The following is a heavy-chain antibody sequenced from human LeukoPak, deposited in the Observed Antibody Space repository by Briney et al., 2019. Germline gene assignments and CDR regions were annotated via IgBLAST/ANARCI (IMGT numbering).Heavy chain of an antibody. D-gene: IGHD3-22*01. CDR2: LNSDGSTT. CDR3: VRDLYYDSSGYYYYYMDV. CDR1: GFKFSNYW. V-gene: IGHV3-74*01. J-gene: IGHJ6*03. Sequence: GGSLRLSCAASGFKFSNYWMHWVRQAPGKGLVWVSRLNSDGSTTNYADSVKGRFTISRDNAKNTLYLQMNSLRAGDTAVYYCVRDLYYDSSGYYYYYMDVWGKGTTVTISS.